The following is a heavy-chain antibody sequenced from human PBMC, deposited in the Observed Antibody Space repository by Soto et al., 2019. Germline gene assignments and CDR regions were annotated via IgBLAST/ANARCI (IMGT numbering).Heavy chain of an antibody. D-gene: IGHD6-13*01. V-gene: IGHV4-31*03. CDR1: GGSISSGGYY. CDR3: ASLSSSHDAFDI. Sequence: QVQLQESGPGLVKPSQTLSLTCTVSGGSISSGGYYWSWIRQHPGKGLEWIGYIYYSGSTYYNPSLKSRVPVSVDTSKNQFSLKLSSVTAADTAVYYCASLSSSHDAFDIWGQGTMVTVSS. J-gene: IGHJ3*02. CDR2: IYYSGST.